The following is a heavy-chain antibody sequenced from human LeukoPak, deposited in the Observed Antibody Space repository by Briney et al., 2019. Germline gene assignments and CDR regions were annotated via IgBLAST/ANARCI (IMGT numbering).Heavy chain of an antibody. CDR3: AKVGASVSFDY. CDR2: ISYDGSNK. Sequence: GGSLRLSCAASGFTFSNYGMHWVRQAPGKGLEWVAVISYDGSNKYYADSVKGRLTISRDNSKNTLYLQMNSLRAEDTAVYYCAKVGASVSFDYWDQGTLVTVSS. D-gene: IGHD4/OR15-4a*01. CDR1: GFTFSNYG. J-gene: IGHJ4*02. V-gene: IGHV3-30*18.